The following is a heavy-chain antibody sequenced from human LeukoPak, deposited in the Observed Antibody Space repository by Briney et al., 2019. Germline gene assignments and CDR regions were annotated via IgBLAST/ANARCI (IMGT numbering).Heavy chain of an antibody. CDR3: VRYSSSWYLGRFDP. CDR2: ISGSGGST. Sequence: SGGSLRLSCAASGFTFSSYAMSWVRQAPGKGLEWVSAISGSGGSTYYADSVKGRFTISRDNSKNTLYLQMNSLRAEDTAVYYCVRYSSSWYLGRFDPWGQGTLVTVSS. D-gene: IGHD6-13*01. CDR1: GFTFSSYA. V-gene: IGHV3-23*01. J-gene: IGHJ5*02.